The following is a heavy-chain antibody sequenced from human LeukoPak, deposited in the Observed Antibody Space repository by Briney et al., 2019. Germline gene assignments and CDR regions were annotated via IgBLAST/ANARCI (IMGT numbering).Heavy chain of an antibody. CDR3: ARGVYYVSFDI. J-gene: IGHJ3*02. V-gene: IGHV3-66*01. CDR1: GFTVNSNY. CDR2: IYSGGST. Sequence: GGSLRLSCAASGFTVNSNYMSWVRQAPGKGLEWVSVIYSGGSTYYADSVKGRFTISRDNSKNTLYLQMNSLRAEDTAVYYCARGVYYVSFDIWGQGTMVTVSS. D-gene: IGHD3-10*02.